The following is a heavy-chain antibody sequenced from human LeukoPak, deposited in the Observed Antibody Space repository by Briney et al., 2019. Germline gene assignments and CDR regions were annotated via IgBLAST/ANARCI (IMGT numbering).Heavy chain of an antibody. J-gene: IGHJ4*02. Sequence: SETLSLTCAVYGGSFSGYYWSWIRQPPGKGLEWIGEINHSGSTNYNPSLKSRVTISVDTSKNQFSLKLSPVTAADTAVYYCARGVRGVIRGAVDYWGQGTLVTVSS. D-gene: IGHD3-10*02. CDR2: INHSGST. CDR1: GGSFSGYY. CDR3: ARGVRGVIRGAVDY. V-gene: IGHV4-34*01.